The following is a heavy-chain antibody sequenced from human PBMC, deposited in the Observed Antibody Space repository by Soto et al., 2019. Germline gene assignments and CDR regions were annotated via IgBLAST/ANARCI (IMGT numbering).Heavy chain of an antibody. D-gene: IGHD5-12*01. CDR3: ARXMATITVFDY. Sequence: QVQLQESGPGLVKPSGTLSLTCAVSSDSISSGNWWSWVRQPPGKGLEWIGEIHHSGSTNYNPSLKSRVTISVDXXXNQXSXXXXXXXXXXTXVYYCARXMATITVFDYWGQGTLVTVSS. CDR2: IHHSGST. J-gene: IGHJ4*02. CDR1: SDSISSGNW. V-gene: IGHV4-4*02.